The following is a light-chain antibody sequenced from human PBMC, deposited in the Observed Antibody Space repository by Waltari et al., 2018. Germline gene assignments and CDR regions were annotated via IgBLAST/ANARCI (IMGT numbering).Light chain of an antibody. CDR3: SSYTSRNTLI. Sequence: QSALTQPASVSGSPGQSITISCTGTSSDVGGFNYVSWYQQNPGKAPKLMIYDVSKRPSGVSNRFSGSKSGNTASLTISGLQAEDESDYYCSSYTSRNTLIFGGGTKLTVL. J-gene: IGLJ2*01. V-gene: IGLV2-14*01. CDR1: SSDVGGFNY. CDR2: DVS.